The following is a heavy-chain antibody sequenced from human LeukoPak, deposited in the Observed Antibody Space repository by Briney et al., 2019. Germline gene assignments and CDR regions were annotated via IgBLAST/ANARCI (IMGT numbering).Heavy chain of an antibody. V-gene: IGHV3-7*01. CDR2: IKQDGSEK. CDR1: GFTFSSYW. D-gene: IGHD2-2*01. CDR3: TRGDHRYCSRTSCYADY. J-gene: IGHJ4*02. Sequence: SGGSLRLSCAASGFTFSSYWMSWVRQAPGKGLEWVANIKQDGSEKYYVDSVKGRFTISRDNAKNSLYLQMNSLRAEDTAVYYCTRGDHRYCSRTSCYADYWGQGTLVTVSS.